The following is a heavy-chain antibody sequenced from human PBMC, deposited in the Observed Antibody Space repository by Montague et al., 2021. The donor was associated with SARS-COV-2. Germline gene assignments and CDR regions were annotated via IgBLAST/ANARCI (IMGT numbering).Heavy chain of an antibody. J-gene: IGHJ6*02. CDR3: ARARVAPDYDYGLDL. CDR2: ISYDGSDK. Sequence: SLRLSCAASRFSFSSFWIPWVRQAPGKGLEWVANISYDGSDKYHXDSVTGRFNISRDNAKNTLYLQLNSLTGDDTAVYYCARARVAPDYDYGLDLWGRGTMVTVSS. D-gene: IGHD5-12*01. CDR1: RFSFSSFW. V-gene: IGHV3-7*03.